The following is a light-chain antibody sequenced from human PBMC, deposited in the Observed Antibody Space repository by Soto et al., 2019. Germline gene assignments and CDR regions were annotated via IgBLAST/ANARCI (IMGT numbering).Light chain of an antibody. CDR1: QSVSTN. J-gene: IGKJ2*01. Sequence: EIVMTQSPATLSVSPGERATLSCRASQSVSTNLAWHQQKPGQPPRLLIYGASTRATGIPARFSGSGSGTEFILTISGLQSEDFAVYYCHQYNNWPYTFGQGTKL. CDR3: HQYNNWPYT. CDR2: GAS. V-gene: IGKV3-15*01.